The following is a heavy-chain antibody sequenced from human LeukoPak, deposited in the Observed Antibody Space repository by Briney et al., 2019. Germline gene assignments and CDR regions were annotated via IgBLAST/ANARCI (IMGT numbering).Heavy chain of an antibody. J-gene: IGHJ5*02. Sequence: GASVTVSFKASGYSFSICSISWVRQAPGQGLEGMGWISGYNGKTKYAEKFQDRVTLTTDTSTSTAYMEMRSLRHDDTAIYYCARGLQWNYDLGWVAPWGPGTLVAVSS. CDR3: ARGLQWNYDLGWVAP. CDR2: ISGYNGKT. V-gene: IGHV1-18*01. D-gene: IGHD1-7*01. CDR1: GYSFSICS.